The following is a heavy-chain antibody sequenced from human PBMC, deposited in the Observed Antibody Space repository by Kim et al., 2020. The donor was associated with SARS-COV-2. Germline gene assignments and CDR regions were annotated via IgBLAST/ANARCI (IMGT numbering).Heavy chain of an antibody. V-gene: IGHV4-39*01. CDR2: IYYSGST. CDR3: ARQRIAVAGPFDY. Sequence: SETLSLTCTVSGGSVFNSIYYWGWIRQPPGKGLEWIGSIYYSGSTSYNPSLKTRVTMSVDTSTNQFSLNLNSVTATDTAVYYCARQRIAVAGPFDYWGQGPLVTVSS. D-gene: IGHD6-19*01. CDR1: GGSVFNSIYY. J-gene: IGHJ4*02.